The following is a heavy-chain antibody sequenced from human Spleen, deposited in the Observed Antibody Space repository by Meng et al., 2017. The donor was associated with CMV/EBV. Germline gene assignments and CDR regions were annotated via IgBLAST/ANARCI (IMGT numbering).Heavy chain of an antibody. CDR3: ARAGFRGT. CDR1: GGSISSSSYY. CDR2: IYYSGST. D-gene: IGHD3-16*01. J-gene: IGHJ5*02. Sequence: GSLRLSCTVSGGSISSSSYYWGWIRQPPGKGLEWIGSIYYSGSTYYNPSLKSRVTISVDTSKNQFSLKLSSVTAADTAVYYCARAGFRGTWGQGTLVTVSS. V-gene: IGHV4-39*07.